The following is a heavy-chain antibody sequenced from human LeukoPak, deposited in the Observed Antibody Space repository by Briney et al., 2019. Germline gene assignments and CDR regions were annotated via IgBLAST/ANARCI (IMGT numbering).Heavy chain of an antibody. D-gene: IGHD1-14*01. J-gene: IGHJ5*02. V-gene: IGHV1-24*01. CDR2: FDPEDGET. CDR3: AKETPNTGWFDP. CDR1: GYTLTELS. Sequence: ASVNVSCKVSGYTLTELSMHWVRQAPGKGLEWMGGFDPEDGETIYAQKFQGRVTMTEDTSTDTAYMELSSLRSEDMAIYYCAKETPNTGWFDPWGQGTLVTVSS.